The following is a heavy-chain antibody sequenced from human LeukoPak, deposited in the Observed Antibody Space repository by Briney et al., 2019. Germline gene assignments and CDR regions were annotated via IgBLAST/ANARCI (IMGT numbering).Heavy chain of an antibody. Sequence: GGSLRLSCAASGFTFSSYGMHWVRQAPGKGLEWVAVISYDGSNKYYADSVKGRFTISRDNSKNTLYLQMNSLRAEDTAVYYCAKVAIAVAPGDYFDYWGQGTLVTVSS. CDR3: AKVAIAVAPGDYFDY. V-gene: IGHV3-30*18. D-gene: IGHD6-19*01. CDR1: GFTFSSYG. CDR2: ISYDGSNK. J-gene: IGHJ4*02.